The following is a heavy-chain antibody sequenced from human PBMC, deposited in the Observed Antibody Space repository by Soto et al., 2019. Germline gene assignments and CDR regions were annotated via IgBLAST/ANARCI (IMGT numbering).Heavy chain of an antibody. J-gene: IGHJ3*02. D-gene: IGHD3-22*01. V-gene: IGHV3-30-3*01. Sequence: GGSLRLSCAASGFTFSSLCMDWVRQAPGKGLEWVALISYDGSKKYYADSVKGRFTISRDNSKNTLYLQMNSLRAEDTAVYYCARVLNYYDSSGYHDAFDIWGQGTMVTV. CDR3: ARVLNYYDSSGYHDAFDI. CDR1: GFTFSSLC. CDR2: ISYDGSKK.